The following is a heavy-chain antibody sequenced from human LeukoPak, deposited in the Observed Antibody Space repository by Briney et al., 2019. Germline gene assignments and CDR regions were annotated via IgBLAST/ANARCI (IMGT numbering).Heavy chain of an antibody. V-gene: IGHV1-2*02. CDR2: INPNSGGT. CDR3: AREGMYYYGSGSYYNIDY. Sequence: ASVKVSCKASGYTFTGYYMHWVQQAPGQGLEWMGWINPNSGGTNYAQKFQGRVTMTRDTSISTAYMELSRLRSDDTAVYYCAREGMYYYGSGSYYNIDYWGQGTLVTVSS. J-gene: IGHJ4*02. CDR1: GYTFTGYY. D-gene: IGHD3-10*01.